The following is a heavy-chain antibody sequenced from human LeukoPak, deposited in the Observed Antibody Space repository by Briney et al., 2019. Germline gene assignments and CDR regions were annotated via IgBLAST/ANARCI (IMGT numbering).Heavy chain of an antibody. D-gene: IGHD6-19*01. CDR2: IFYTGST. V-gene: IGHV4-59*11. CDR1: GDSISSHY. Sequence: PSETLSLTCSVSGDSISSHYWSWIRQPPGRGLDWIGFIFYTGSTNYNPSLTSRVTMSVDTSKNQFSLRLSSVTAADTAVYYCARSRTEIGLRVAGLLDYWDREPWSPSRQ. J-gene: IGHJ4*02. CDR3: ARSRTEIGLRVAGLLDY.